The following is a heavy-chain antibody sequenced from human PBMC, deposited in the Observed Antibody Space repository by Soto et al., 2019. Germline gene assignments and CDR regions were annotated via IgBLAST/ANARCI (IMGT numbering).Heavy chain of an antibody. CDR2: IYYSGST. Sequence: PSETLSLTCTVSGGSISSYYWSWIRQPPGKGLEWIGYIYYSGSTNYNPSLKSRVTISVDTSKNQFSLKLSSVTAADTAVYYCAGSFDLWGQGTLVTVSS. CDR3: AGSFDL. CDR1: GGSISSYY. J-gene: IGHJ5*02. V-gene: IGHV4-59*01.